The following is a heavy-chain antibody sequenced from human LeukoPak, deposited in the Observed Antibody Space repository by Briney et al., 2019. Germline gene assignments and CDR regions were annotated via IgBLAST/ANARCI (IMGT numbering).Heavy chain of an antibody. V-gene: IGHV4-59*08. D-gene: IGHD6-6*01. CDR2: IYYSGST. J-gene: IGHJ3*02. CDR3: ARGAAARPYPDDAFDI. CDR1: GGSITSYY. Sequence: PSETLSLTCTVSGGSITSYYWSWIRQPPGKGLEWIGYIYYSGSTYYNPSLKSRVTISVDTSKNQFSLKLTSMTAADTAVYYCARGAAARPYPDDAFDIWGQGTMVTVSS.